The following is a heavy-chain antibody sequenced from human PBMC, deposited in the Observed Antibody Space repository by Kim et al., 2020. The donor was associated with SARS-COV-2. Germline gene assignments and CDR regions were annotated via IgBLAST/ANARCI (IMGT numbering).Heavy chain of an antibody. CDR3: AREKHLLPLFDH. V-gene: IGHV1-3*01. J-gene: IGHJ4*02. Sequence: TMYQPKFEDRDIITRDTPESTVYMEMSSLRSEDTAIYYCAREKHLLPLFDHWGQGTPVTVSS. CDR2: T. D-gene: IGHD1-26*01.